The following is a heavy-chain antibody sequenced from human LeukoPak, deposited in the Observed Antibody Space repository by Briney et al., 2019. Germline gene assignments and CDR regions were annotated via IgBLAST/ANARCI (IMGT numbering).Heavy chain of an antibody. CDR2: IYNSGST. D-gene: IGHD3-10*01. CDR1: GDSIRNYY. V-gene: IGHV4-59*01. J-gene: IGHJ4*02. CDR3: ARGFYGSGSHHYYFDS. Sequence: SETLSLTCTVSGDSIRNYYWSWIRQPPGKGLEWIGYIYNSGSTNYNPSLESRVTISVDTSKNQFSLKLSSVTAADTAVYYCARGFYGSGSHHYYFDSWGQGTLVTVSS.